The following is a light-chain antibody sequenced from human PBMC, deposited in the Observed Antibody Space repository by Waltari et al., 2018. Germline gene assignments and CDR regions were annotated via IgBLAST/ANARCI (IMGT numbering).Light chain of an antibody. J-gene: IGLJ3*02. CDR1: GPNIGAGHD. Sequence: SVLTQPPSVSGAPGPRVTISCTGRGPNIGAGHDVHWYQQLPRAAPKLLIYGSTSRPLGVPDRFFGSTSGTSAFLAITGLQAEDEADYYCQSYDTTLSVVFGGGTKLTVL. V-gene: IGLV1-40*01. CDR3: QSYDTTLSVV. CDR2: GST.